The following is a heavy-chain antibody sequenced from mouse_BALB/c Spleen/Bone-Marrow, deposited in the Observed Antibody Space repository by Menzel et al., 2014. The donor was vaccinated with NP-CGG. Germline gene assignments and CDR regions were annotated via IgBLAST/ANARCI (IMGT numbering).Heavy chain of an antibody. J-gene: IGHJ1*01. CDR1: GFTFSDYY. CDR3: ARDRNNDIHWYLDV. Sequence: EVKVVESGGGLVQPGGSLRLSCATSGFTFSDYYMSWVRQPPGKALEWLGFIRNKAKGYKTEYIPSVKGRFTISRDNSQSMLYLQMNTLRAEDSATYYCARDRNNDIHWYLDVWGAGTTVTVSS. CDR2: IRNKAKGYKT. V-gene: IGHV7-3*02. D-gene: IGHD2-12*01.